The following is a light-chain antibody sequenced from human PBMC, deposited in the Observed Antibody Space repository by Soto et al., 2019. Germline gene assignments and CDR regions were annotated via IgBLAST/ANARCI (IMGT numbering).Light chain of an antibody. V-gene: IGLV1-40*01. CDR2: GNI. Sequence: QSVLTQPPSASGTPGQRVTISCSGSSSNVGYNAVNWYQQLPGTAPKVVIYGNINRPSGVPDRFSGSRSGTSASLAITGLQAEDEADYYCQSYDNSLSGSVFGGGTKLTVL. J-gene: IGLJ2*01. CDR3: QSYDNSLSGSV. CDR1: SSNVGYNA.